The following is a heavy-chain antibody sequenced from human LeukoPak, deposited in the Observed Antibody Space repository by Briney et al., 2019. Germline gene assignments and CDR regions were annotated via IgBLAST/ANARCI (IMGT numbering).Heavy chain of an antibody. J-gene: IGHJ4*02. CDR3: ARASRNTIRN. CDR2: TYYRSKWYN. D-gene: IGHD1-14*01. Sequence: SQTLSLTCAISGDSVSNNSAVWNWIRQSPSRGLEWLGRTYYRSKWYNDYAVSVKSRITINPDTSKNQFSLQLNSVTPEDTAVYYCARASRNTIRNWGQGTLVTVSS. V-gene: IGHV6-1*01. CDR1: GDSVSNNSAV.